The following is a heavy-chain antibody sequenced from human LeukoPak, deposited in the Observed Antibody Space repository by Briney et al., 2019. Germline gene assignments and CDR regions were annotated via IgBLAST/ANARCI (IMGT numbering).Heavy chain of an antibody. V-gene: IGHV1-3*01. CDR1: GYTYTSYA. Sequence: ASVKVSCKASGYTYTSYAMHWVRQAPGQRLEWMGWINVGNGNTEYSQKFQGRVTITRDTSASTAYMELSSLRSEDTAVYYCARDGYYDSSGYSCLDYWGQGTLVTVSS. CDR3: ARDGYYDSSGYSCLDY. CDR2: INVGNGNT. J-gene: IGHJ4*02. D-gene: IGHD3-22*01.